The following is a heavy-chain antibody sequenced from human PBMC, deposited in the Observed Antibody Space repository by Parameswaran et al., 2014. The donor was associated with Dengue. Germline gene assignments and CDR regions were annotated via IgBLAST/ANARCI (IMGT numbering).Heavy chain of an antibody. CDR3: ARVYTDYYYGMDV. D-gene: IGHD2-2*02. CDR2: ISAYNGNT. V-gene: IGHV1-18*01. J-gene: IGHJ6*02. Sequence: RLVRQAPGQGLEWMGWISAYNGNTNYAQKLQGRVTMTTDTSTSTAYMELRSLRSDDTAVYYCARVYTDYYYGMDVWGQGTTVTVSS.